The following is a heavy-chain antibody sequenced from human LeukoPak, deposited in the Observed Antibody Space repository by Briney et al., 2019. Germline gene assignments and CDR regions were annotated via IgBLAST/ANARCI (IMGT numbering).Heavy chain of an antibody. Sequence: SETLSLACAVSGASISGNHWSWIRQSPEKGLEWIGHIFHDGVTEYNPSLKSRVTMLPDTSKNQFSLRLTSVTAADTAVYYCARVGLYSGSYSRDYWGQGTLVTVSS. V-gene: IGHV4-59*13. CDR2: IFHDGVT. D-gene: IGHD1-26*01. CDR1: GASISGNH. J-gene: IGHJ4*02. CDR3: ARVGLYSGSYSRDY.